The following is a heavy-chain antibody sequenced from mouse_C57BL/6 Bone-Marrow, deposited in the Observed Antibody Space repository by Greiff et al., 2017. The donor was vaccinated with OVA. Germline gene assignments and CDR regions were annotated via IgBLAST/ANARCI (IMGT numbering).Heavy chain of an antibody. CDR2: INPNNGGT. D-gene: IGHD2-4*01. CDR1: GYTFTDYY. Sequence: EVKLQQSGPELVKPGASVKISCKASGYTFTDYYMNWVKQSHGKSLEWIGDINPNNGGTSYNQKFKGKATLTVDKSSSTAYMELRSLTSEDSAVYYCAYDYDDWGQGTLVTVSA. CDR3: AYDYDD. J-gene: IGHJ3*01. V-gene: IGHV1-26*01.